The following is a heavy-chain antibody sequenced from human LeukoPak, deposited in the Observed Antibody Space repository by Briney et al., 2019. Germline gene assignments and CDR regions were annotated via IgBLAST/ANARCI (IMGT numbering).Heavy chain of an antibody. Sequence: GGSLRLSCAASGFTFSSYAMSWVRQAPGKGLEWVSAISGSGGSTYYADSVKGRFTISRDNSKNTLYLQMNSLRAEDTAVYYCAIFWSGSLYYFDYWGQGTLVTVSS. D-gene: IGHD3-3*01. V-gene: IGHV3-23*01. CDR1: GFTFSSYA. J-gene: IGHJ4*02. CDR2: ISGSGGST. CDR3: AIFWSGSLYYFDY.